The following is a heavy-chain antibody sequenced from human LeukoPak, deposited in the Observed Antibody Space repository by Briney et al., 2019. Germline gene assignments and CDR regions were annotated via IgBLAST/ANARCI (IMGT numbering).Heavy chain of an antibody. V-gene: IGHV4-59*01. CDR2: VYYSGST. CDR1: GGSISGYY. J-gene: IGHJ4*02. D-gene: IGHD3-3*01. Sequence: SETLSLTCTVSGGSISGYYWSWIRQPPEKGLEWIGWVYYSGSTKYNPSLKSRVTISVDTSRNQFSLKLSSVTVADTAIYYCARFGGTPATYLDSWGQGTLVTVSS. CDR3: ARFGGTPATYLDS.